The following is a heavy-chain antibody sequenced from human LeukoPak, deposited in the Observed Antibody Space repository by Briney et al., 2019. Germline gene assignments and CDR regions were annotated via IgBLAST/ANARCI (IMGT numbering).Heavy chain of an antibody. D-gene: IGHD6-19*01. J-gene: IGHJ4*02. V-gene: IGHV1-24*01. CDR1: GYTLTELS. CDR2: FDPEDGET. Sequence: ASVKVPCKVSGYTLTELSMHWVRQAPGKGLEWMGGFDPEDGETIYAQKFQGRVTMTEDTSTDTAYMELSSLRSEDTAVYYCATPQLYSSGWPQTYYFDYWGQGTLVTVSS. CDR3: ATPQLYSSGWPQTYYFDY.